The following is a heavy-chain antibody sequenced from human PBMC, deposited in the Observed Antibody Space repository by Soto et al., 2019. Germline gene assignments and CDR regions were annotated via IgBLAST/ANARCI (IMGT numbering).Heavy chain of an antibody. CDR2: INAANGNT. Sequence: GASVKVSCKASGYIFTNYAMHWVRQAPGQRLEWMGWINAANGNTKYSQKFQGRVTITTDTSASTAYMELSSLRSEDTAVYYCAKTPRARLGSWFDPWGQGTLVTVS. D-gene: IGHD3-10*01. CDR3: AKTPRARLGSWFDP. J-gene: IGHJ5*02. V-gene: IGHV1-3*01. CDR1: GYIFTNYA.